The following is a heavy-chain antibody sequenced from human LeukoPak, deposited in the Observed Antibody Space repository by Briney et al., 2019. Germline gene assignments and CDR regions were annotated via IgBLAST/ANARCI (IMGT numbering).Heavy chain of an antibody. CDR2: ISSSGSTI. J-gene: IGHJ4*02. CDR3: ARDRHKYNYDSGGYPPY. V-gene: IGHV3-11*04. CDR1: GFTFSDYY. Sequence: GGSLRLSCAASGFTFSDYYMSWIRQAPGKGLEGVSYISSSGSTIYYADSVKGRFTISRDNAKNSLYLQMNTLRAEDTAVYYCARDRHKYNYDSGGYPPYWGQGTLVTVSS. D-gene: IGHD3-22*01.